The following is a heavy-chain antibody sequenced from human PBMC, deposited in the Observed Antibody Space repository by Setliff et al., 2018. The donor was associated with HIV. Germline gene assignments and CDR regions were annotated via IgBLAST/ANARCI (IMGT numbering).Heavy chain of an antibody. CDR1: GVPFSDYY. V-gene: IGHV4-34*01. CDR2: IYYSGST. CDR3: AIHPRVPDYYYYGMDV. J-gene: IGHJ6*02. Sequence: SETLSLTCGLNGVPFSDYYWNWIRQSPGKGLEWIGSIYYSGSTYYNPSLKSRVTISVDTSKNQFSLKLSSVTAADTAVYYCAIHPRVPDYYYYGMDVWGQGTTVTVSS.